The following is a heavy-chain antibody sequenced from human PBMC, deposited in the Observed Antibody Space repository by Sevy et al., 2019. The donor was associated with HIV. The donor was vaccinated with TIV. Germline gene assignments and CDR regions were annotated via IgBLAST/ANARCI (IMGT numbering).Heavy chain of an antibody. CDR2: IKQDGSEK. CDR1: GFTFNSYW. Sequence: GGSLRLSCAASGFTFNSYWMSWVRQAPGKGLEWVANIKQDGSEKYYVDSVKGRFTSSRDNSQNSLFLQMNTLRAEDTAVYYCAREGSPYDTYYYYYGMDVWGQGTTVTVSS. V-gene: IGHV3-7*01. CDR3: AREGSPYDTYYYYYGMDV. D-gene: IGHD5-12*01. J-gene: IGHJ6*02.